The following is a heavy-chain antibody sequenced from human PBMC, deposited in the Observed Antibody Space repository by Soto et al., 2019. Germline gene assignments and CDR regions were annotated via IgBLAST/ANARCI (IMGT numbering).Heavy chain of an antibody. D-gene: IGHD6-19*01. V-gene: IGHV2-5*02. Sequence: SGPTLVNPTQTLTLTCTFSGFSLSTSAVGVGWIRQPPGKALEWLTVIYGDDDKRSSPSLRSRLTITKDTSKSQVVLTMTNMDPVDTATFYCAHSHSSGWYSFPYFDYWGQGTLVTVSS. CDR1: GFSLSTSAVG. J-gene: IGHJ4*02. CDR3: AHSHSSGWYSFPYFDY. CDR2: IYGDDDK.